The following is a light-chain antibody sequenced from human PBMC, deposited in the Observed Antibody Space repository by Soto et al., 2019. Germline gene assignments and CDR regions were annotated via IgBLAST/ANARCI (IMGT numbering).Light chain of an antibody. CDR2: AAS. J-gene: IGKJ1*01. CDR3: QQYQFGTSQA. Sequence: EIVLTQSPGTLSLSPGERATLSCRASQSVRSSSFAWYQQKPCQAPRLLIYAASTRATGIPDRFSGSGSGTDFTLTISRLEPEDFAVYYCQQYQFGTSQAFGQGTKVDIK. CDR1: QSVRSSS. V-gene: IGKV3-20*01.